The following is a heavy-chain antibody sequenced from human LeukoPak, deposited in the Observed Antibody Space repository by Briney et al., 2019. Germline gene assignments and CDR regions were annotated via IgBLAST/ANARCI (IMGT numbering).Heavy chain of an antibody. CDR2: IYYSGST. J-gene: IGHJ5*02. CDR1: GGSISSSSYY. Sequence: PSETLSLTCTVSGGSISSSSYYWGWFRQPPGKGLEWIGSIYYSGSTYYNPSLKSRVTISVDTSKNQFSLKLSPVTAADTAVYYYARGSRSWYVGYNWFDPWGQGTLVTVSS. D-gene: IGHD6-13*01. V-gene: IGHV4-39*07. CDR3: ARGSRSWYVGYNWFDP.